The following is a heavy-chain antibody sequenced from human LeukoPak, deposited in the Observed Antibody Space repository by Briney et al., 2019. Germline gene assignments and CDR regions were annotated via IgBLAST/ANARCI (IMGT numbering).Heavy chain of an antibody. CDR3: AKDYSSSSYYYYYYGMDV. CDR1: GFTFSSYA. CDR2: ISGSGGST. Sequence: GGSLRLSRAASGFTFSSYAMSWVRQAPGKGLEWVSAISGSGGSTYYADSVKGRFTISRDNSKNTLYLQMNSLRAEDTAVYYCAKDYSSSSYYYYYYGMDVWGQGTTVTVSS. V-gene: IGHV3-23*01. J-gene: IGHJ6*02. D-gene: IGHD6-6*01.